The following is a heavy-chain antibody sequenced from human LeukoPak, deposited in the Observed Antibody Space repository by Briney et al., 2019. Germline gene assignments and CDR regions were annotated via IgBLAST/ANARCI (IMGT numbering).Heavy chain of an antibody. CDR1: GFTFSSYA. J-gene: IGHJ4*02. CDR2: ISGSGGST. Sequence: GGSLRLSCAASGFTFSSYAMSWVRQAPGKGLEWVSAISGSGGSTYYADSVKGRFTTSRDNSKNTLYLQMNSLRAEDTAVYYCAKATPPSGSYSGAVDYWGQGTLVTVSS. CDR3: AKATPPSGSYSGAVDY. V-gene: IGHV3-23*01. D-gene: IGHD3-10*01.